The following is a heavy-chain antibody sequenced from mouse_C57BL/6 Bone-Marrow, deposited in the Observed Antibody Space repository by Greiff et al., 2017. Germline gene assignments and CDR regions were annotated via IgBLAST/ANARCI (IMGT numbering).Heavy chain of an antibody. Sequence: VQLQQPGAELVMPGASVKLSCKASGYTFTSYWMHWVKQRPGQGLEWIGDIDPSDSYTNYNQKFKGKSTLTVDKSSSTAYMQLSSLTSEDSAVFYCARQLRLFDYWGQGTTLTVSS. CDR3: ARQLRLFDY. CDR1: GYTFTSYW. D-gene: IGHD3-2*02. V-gene: IGHV1-69*01. CDR2: IDPSDSYT. J-gene: IGHJ2*01.